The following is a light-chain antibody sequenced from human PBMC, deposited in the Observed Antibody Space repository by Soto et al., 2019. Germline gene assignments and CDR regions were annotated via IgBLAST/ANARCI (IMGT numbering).Light chain of an antibody. CDR3: QRYGSTPLT. CDR2: GAS. J-gene: IGKJ4*01. Sequence: ESVLTQSPGTLSLSPGERATLSCRASQSVITYLAWYQQKPGQAPRLLIYGASSRATGIPDRFSGSGSGRDVPLTISRQEPEEVAQYSCQRYGSTPLTFGGGNKVVL. V-gene: IGKV3-20*01. CDR1: QSVITY.